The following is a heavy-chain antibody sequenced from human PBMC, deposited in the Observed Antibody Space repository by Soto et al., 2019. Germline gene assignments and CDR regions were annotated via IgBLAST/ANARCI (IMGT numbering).Heavy chain of an antibody. CDR1: GFTFSSYV. V-gene: IGHV3-33*01. CDR3: ARDYGDYVFGGYYYYGLDV. CDR2: IWNDGNSK. Sequence: ESGGGVVQPGKSLRLSCAASGFTFSSYVMHWVRQAPGKGLEWVSVIWNDGNSKYYADSVKGRFTISGDNSKNTLYLQMNSLRAEDTAVYYCARDYGDYVFGGYYYYGLDVWGQGTTVTVSS. D-gene: IGHD4-17*01. J-gene: IGHJ6*02.